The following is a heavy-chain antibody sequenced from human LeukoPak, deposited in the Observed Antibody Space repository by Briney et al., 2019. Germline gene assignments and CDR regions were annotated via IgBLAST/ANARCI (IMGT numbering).Heavy chain of an antibody. D-gene: IGHD1-26*01. V-gene: IGHV3-9*01. Sequence: GGSLRLSCAASGFTFDDYAMHWVRHAPGKGLEWVSGISWNSGSIGYADSVKGRFTISRDNAKNSLYLQMNSLRAEDTALYYCAKEGRRAFDIWGQGTMVTVSS. CDR3: AKEGRRAFDI. CDR2: ISWNSGSI. J-gene: IGHJ3*02. CDR1: GFTFDDYA.